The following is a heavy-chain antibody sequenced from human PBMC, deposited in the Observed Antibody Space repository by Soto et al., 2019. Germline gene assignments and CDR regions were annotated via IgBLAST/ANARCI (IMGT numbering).Heavy chain of an antibody. CDR3: ARTPARGKPHSYGFLRLGYFDY. CDR2: IYYSGST. D-gene: IGHD5-18*01. J-gene: IGHJ4*02. V-gene: IGHV4-31*03. CDR1: GGSISSGGYY. Sequence: PSETLSLTCTVSGGSISSGGYYWSWIRQHPGKGLEWIGYIYYSGSTYYNPSLKSRVTISVDTSKNQFSLKLSSVTAADTAVYYCARTPARGKPHSYGFLRLGYFDYWGQGTLVTVSS.